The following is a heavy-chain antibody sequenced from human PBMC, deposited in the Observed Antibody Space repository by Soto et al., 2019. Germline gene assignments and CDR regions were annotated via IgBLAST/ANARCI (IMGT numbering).Heavy chain of an antibody. CDR3: ARDLRCTDGVCYPFGFDL. D-gene: IGHD2-8*01. Sequence: ETLSLTCTVSGGSISSYYWSWLRQPPGKGLEWIGYIYYSGSTNYNPSLKSRVTISVDTSKNQFSLKLSSVSAADTAVYYCARDLRCTDGVCYPFGFDLWGQGTLVTVSS. J-gene: IGHJ5*02. CDR1: GGSISSYY. V-gene: IGHV4-59*01. CDR2: IYYSGST.